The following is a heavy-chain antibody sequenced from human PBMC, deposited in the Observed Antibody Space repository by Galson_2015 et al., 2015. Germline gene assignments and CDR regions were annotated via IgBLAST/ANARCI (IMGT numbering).Heavy chain of an antibody. J-gene: IGHJ4*02. V-gene: IGHV3-20*04. CDR1: GFTFNEYG. CDR3: TKDHYASSLYAEH. Sequence: SLRLSCAASGFTFNEYGLTWVRQAPGKGLEWVSGINWSGGSTTYADSVRGRFTVSRDNAENSLYLQMNSLRIEDTAFYYCTKDHYASSLYAEHWGQGTLVTVSS. D-gene: IGHD2-8*01. CDR2: INWSGGST.